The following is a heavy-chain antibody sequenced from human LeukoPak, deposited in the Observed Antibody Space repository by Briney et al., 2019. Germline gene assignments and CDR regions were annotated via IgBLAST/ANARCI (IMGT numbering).Heavy chain of an antibody. CDR1: GYTFTSYG. CDR2: ISTYNGKT. Sequence: ASVKVSCKASGYTFTSYGISWVRQTPGQGPEWMGWISTYNGKTNYAQKLQGRVTMTTDTSTSTAYMELRSLRSDDTAVYYCARCSSRYYMDVWDKGTTVTISS. V-gene: IGHV1-18*01. D-gene: IGHD6-19*01. CDR3: ARCSSRYYMDV. J-gene: IGHJ6*03.